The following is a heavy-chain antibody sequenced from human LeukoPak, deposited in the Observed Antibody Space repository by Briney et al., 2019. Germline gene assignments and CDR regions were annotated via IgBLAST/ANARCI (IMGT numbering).Heavy chain of an antibody. CDR2: IKSKTDGGTT. Sequence: GGSLRLSCAASGFTFSNAWMSWLRQAPGKGREWVGRIKSKTDGGTTDYAAPVKGRFTISRDDSKNTLYLQMNSLKTEDTAVYYCTTDGPGYSSSWYVFSYYYYGMDVWGQGTTVTVSS. CDR1: GFTFSNAW. V-gene: IGHV3-15*01. D-gene: IGHD6-13*01. J-gene: IGHJ6*02. CDR3: TTDGPGYSSSWYVFSYYYYGMDV.